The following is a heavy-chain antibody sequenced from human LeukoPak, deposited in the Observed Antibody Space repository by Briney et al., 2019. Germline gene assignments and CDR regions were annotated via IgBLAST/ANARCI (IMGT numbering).Heavy chain of an antibody. V-gene: IGHV1-69*13. CDR3: ARGALVRGVIITSGYYYYYYMDV. CDR2: IIPIFGTA. Sequence: SVKVSCKASGGTFSSYAISWVRQAPGQGLEWMGGIIPIFGTANYAQKFQGRVTITADESTSTAYMELSSLRSEDTAVYYCARGALVRGVIITSGYYYYYYMDVWGKGTTVTVSS. CDR1: GGTFSSYA. D-gene: IGHD3-10*01. J-gene: IGHJ6*03.